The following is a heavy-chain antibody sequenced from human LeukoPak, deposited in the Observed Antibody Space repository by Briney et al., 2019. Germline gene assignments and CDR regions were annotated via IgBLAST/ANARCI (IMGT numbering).Heavy chain of an antibody. J-gene: IGHJ4*02. CDR1: GGSFSGYY. CDR2: INHSGST. V-gene: IGHV4-34*01. Sequence: SETLSLTCAVYGGSFSGYYWSWIRQPPGKGLEWIGEINHSGSTNYNPSLKSRVTISVDTSKNQFSLKLSSVTAADTAVYYCARDSSGYCYFDYWGQGTLVTVSS. CDR3: ARDSSGYCYFDY. D-gene: IGHD3-22*01.